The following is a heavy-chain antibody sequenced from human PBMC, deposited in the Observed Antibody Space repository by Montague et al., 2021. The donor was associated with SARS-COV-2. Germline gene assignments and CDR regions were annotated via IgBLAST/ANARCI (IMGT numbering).Heavy chain of an antibody. Sequence: SLRLSCPASGFTFSTYAMTWVRQAPGKGLERVSSISASGVRTHYPDSVKGRFTISRDNSKNTLYLQMSSLRAEDTAVYFCLNYHGSGSYGDFWGQGTLVTVSP. CDR3: LNYHGSGSYGDF. CDR1: GFTFSTYA. CDR2: ISASGVRT. J-gene: IGHJ4*02. V-gene: IGHV3-23*01. D-gene: IGHD3-10*01.